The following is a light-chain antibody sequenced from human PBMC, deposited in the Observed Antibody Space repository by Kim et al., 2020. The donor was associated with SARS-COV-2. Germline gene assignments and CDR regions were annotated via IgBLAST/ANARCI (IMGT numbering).Light chain of an antibody. J-gene: IGLJ2*01. CDR3: CSYAGRFSAV. V-gene: IGLV2-11*03. CDR2: DVN. Sequence: GQSVTIFCTGTSSDVVGYDYVSWYQQHPGKVPKLMIYDVNRRPSGVPDRFSGSKSGNTASLTISGLQPDDEADYYCCSYAGRFSAVFGGGTQLTVL. CDR1: SSDVVGYDY.